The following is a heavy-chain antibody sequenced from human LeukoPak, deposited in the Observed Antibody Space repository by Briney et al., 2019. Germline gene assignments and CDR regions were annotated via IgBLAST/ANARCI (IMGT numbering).Heavy chain of an antibody. CDR1: GGSINSGSYY. J-gene: IGHJ5*02. D-gene: IGHD3-10*01. Sequence: SQTLSLTCTVSGGSINSGSYYWSWIRQPAGKGLEWIGRISTSGSTNYNPSLKSRVTISVDTSMNQFSLKLSSVTAADTAVYYCARRGILWFGELLWSWFDPWGQGTLVTVSS. V-gene: IGHV4-61*02. CDR3: ARRGILWFGELLWSWFDP. CDR2: ISTSGST.